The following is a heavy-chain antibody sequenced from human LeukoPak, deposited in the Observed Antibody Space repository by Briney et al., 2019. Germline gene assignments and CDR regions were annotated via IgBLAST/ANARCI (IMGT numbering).Heavy chain of an antibody. D-gene: IGHD5-18*01. CDR1: GFTFSSYA. CDR3: ARDIQLWRMGYYYYMDV. CDR2: ISSNGGST. Sequence: GGSLRLSCAASGFTFSSYAMHWVRQAPGKGLEYVSAISSNGGSTYYANSVKGRFTISRDNFKNTLYLQMGSLRAEDMAVYYCARDIQLWRMGYYYYMDVWGKGTTVTVSS. V-gene: IGHV3-64*01. J-gene: IGHJ6*03.